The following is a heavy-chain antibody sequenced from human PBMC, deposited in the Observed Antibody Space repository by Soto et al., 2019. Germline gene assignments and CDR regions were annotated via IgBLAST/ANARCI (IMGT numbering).Heavy chain of an antibody. V-gene: IGHV4-34*01. CDR1: GGSFSGYH. CDR3: AREDSSSWYFPSGMDF. CDR2: INHSGST. J-gene: IGHJ6*02. D-gene: IGHD6-13*01. Sequence: SETLSLTCAVYGGSFSGYHWSWIRQPPGKGLEWIGEINHSGSTNYNPSLKSRVTISVDTSKNQFSLKLSSVTAADTAVYYCAREDSSSWYFPSGMDFWGQGTTVTVSS.